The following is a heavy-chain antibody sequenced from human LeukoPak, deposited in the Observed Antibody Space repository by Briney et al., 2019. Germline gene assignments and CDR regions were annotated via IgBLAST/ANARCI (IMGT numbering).Heavy chain of an antibody. CDR3: AKSPTGPFDY. CDR2: ISGSGGST. Sequence: HAGGTLRLSCAASGFTFSSYGMSWVRQAPGKGLEWVSAISGSGGSTYYADSVKGRFTISRDNSKNTLYLQMNSLRAEDTAVYYCAKSPTGPFDYWGQGTLVTVSS. D-gene: IGHD1-1*01. CDR1: GFTFSSYG. V-gene: IGHV3-23*01. J-gene: IGHJ4*02.